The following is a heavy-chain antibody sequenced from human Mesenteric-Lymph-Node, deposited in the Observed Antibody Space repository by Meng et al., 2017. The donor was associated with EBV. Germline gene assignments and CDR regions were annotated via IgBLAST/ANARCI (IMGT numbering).Heavy chain of an antibody. CDR3: ARSGWNDNPPRYYYYAMDV. CDR2: IIPIFGTI. J-gene: IGHJ6*02. CDR1: GGTLGSYA. V-gene: IGHV1-69*01. Sequence: QVRLVQSGAEVKKPGSSVKVSCKASGGTLGSYAFSWVRQAPGQGLEWMGGIIPIFGTINYAQKFHVRVTITADESTSAAYMELSSLRSEDTAVYFCARSGWNDNPPRYYYYAMDVWGQGTTVTVSS. D-gene: IGHD1-1*01.